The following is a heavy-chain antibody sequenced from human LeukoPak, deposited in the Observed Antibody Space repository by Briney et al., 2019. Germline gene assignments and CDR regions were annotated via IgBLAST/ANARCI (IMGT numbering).Heavy chain of an antibody. J-gene: IGHJ4*02. CDR2: ISAYNGNT. CDR3: ARYCSSTSCYSDY. D-gene: IGHD2-2*01. V-gene: IGHV1-18*01. CDR1: GYTFTSYG. Sequence: ASVKVSCKASGYTFTSYGITWVRQAPGQGLEWMGWISAYNGNTNYAQKVQGRITMTTDTSTSTAYMELRSLRSDDTAVYYCARYCSSTSCYSDYWGQGTLVTVSS.